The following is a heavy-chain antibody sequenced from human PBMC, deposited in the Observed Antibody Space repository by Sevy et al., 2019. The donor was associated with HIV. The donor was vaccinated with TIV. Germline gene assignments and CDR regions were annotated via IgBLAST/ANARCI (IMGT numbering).Heavy chain of an antibody. D-gene: IGHD5-12*01. V-gene: IGHV3-30*02. CDR1: GFTLSNYD. CDR3: AKRGSKRGYALRH. CDR2: IQYDGSIQ. J-gene: IGHJ4*02. Sequence: GGSLRLSCVESGFTLSNYDIHWVRQAAGKGLEWVAFIQYDGSIQYYADSVKGRFTISRDNSKNTLYLQMNSLRPEDTAIDYCAKRGSKRGYALRHWGQGTLVTVSS.